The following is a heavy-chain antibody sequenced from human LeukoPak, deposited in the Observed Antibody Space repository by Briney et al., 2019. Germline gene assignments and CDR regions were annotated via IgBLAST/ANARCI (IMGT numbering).Heavy chain of an antibody. J-gene: IGHJ4*02. D-gene: IGHD4-23*01. V-gene: IGHV3-7*01. CDR3: ARDRGYSTFDY. CDR2: MKEDGGEI. Sequence: GGSLRLSCAASAWTFSSYWMSWVRQAPGKGLEWVAKMKEDGGEINYVDSVKGRFTISRDNAKNSLFVQKNSLRVVETAVYYCARDRGYSTFDYWGQGTLVTVSS. CDR1: AWTFSSYW.